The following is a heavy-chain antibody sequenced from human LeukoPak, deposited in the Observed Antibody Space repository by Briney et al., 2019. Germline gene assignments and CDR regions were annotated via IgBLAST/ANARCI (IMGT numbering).Heavy chain of an antibody. Sequence: ASVKVSCKASGFTISDRYMHWVRQAPGQGLEWMGGIHPNSGGTNYAQKFQGRVTMTRDTSIATSYMEVDSLTSDDTAVYYCARESACGTTNCLAPADWLDPWGQGTLVIVSS. D-gene: IGHD2-2*01. J-gene: IGHJ5*02. CDR3: ARESACGTTNCLAPADWLDP. CDR2: IHPNSGGT. CDR1: GFTISDRY. V-gene: IGHV1-2*02.